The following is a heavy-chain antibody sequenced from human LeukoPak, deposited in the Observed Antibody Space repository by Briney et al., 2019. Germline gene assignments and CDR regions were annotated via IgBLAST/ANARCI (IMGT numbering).Heavy chain of an antibody. CDR3: ARVGFATQYYYYYGMDV. CDR1: GYTFTGYY. D-gene: IGHD2-15*01. Sequence: GASVKVSCKASGYTFTGYYMHWVRQAPGQGLEWMGWINPNSGGTNYAQKFQGWVTMTRDTSISTAYMGLSRLRSDDTAVYYCARVGFATQYYYYYGMDVWGQGTTVTVSS. CDR2: INPNSGGT. V-gene: IGHV1-2*04. J-gene: IGHJ6*02.